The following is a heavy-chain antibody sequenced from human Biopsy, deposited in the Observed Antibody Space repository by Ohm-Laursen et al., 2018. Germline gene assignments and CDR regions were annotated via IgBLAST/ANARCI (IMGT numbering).Heavy chain of an antibody. D-gene: IGHD3-10*01. Sequence: SLRLSCAASGFTFSGFSMNWVRQAPGKGLEWVSLISGSGDTAYYPDSVKGRFTISRDNSKNTLYLEMNSLRTEETAKYYCTKAGSQDGFDIWGPGTMVTVSS. J-gene: IGHJ3*02. CDR1: GFTFSGFS. CDR2: ISGSGDTA. V-gene: IGHV3-23*01. CDR3: TKAGSQDGFDI.